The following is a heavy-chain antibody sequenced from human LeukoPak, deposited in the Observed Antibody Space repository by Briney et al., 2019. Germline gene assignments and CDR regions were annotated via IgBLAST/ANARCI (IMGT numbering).Heavy chain of an antibody. Sequence: GGSLRLSCAASGFTFSSYSMNWVRQAPGKGLEWVSFISSSSSYIYYADSVKGRFTISRDNAKNSLYLQMNSLRAEDTAVYYCARDGGIAVAGPVAFDYWGQGTLVTVSS. V-gene: IGHV3-21*01. J-gene: IGHJ4*02. CDR2: ISSSSSYI. CDR3: ARDGGIAVAGPVAFDY. CDR1: GFTFSSYS. D-gene: IGHD6-19*01.